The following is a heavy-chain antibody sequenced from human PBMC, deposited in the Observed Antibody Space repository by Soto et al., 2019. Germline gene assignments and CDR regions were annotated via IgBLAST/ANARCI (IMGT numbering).Heavy chain of an antibody. CDR1: GFSLSTSGVG. J-gene: IGHJ4*02. V-gene: IGHV2-5*01. CDR2: IYWNDDT. CDR3: ARRILPLDY. Sequence: QITLKEAGPTLVKPTQTLTLTCTFSGFSLSTSGVGVGWIRQPPGKALEWLGLIYWNDDTRYSPFLKSRITITKDTSKIQVVLTMTNMDPVDTATYYCARRILPLDYWGQGTLVTVSS.